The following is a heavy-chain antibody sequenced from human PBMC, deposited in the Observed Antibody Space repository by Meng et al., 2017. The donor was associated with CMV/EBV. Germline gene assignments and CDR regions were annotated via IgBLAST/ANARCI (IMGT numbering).Heavy chain of an antibody. Sequence: SVKVSCKASGGTFSSYTISWVRQAPGQGLEWMGRIIPILGIANYAQKFQGRVTITADKSTSTAHMELSSLRSEDTAVYYCARASGLWSGYYAVEYYYYGMDVWGQGTTVTVSS. CDR3: ARASGLWSGYYAVEYYYYGMDV. D-gene: IGHD3-3*01. CDR1: GGTFSSYT. CDR2: IIPILGIA. V-gene: IGHV1-69*02. J-gene: IGHJ6*02.